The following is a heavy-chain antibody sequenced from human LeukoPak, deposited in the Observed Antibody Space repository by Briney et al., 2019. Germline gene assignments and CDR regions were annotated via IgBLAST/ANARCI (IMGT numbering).Heavy chain of an antibody. D-gene: IGHD6-6*01. V-gene: IGHV4-4*07. J-gene: IGHJ4*02. CDR3: ARDYSSSSTFGY. CDR1: GDPITNYY. Sequence: SETLSLTCTVSGDPITNYYWSWIRQPAEKGLQWIGRIHTDGDTNYNPSLKSRVTMSVDTSKNQFSLKLNSVSAADTAVYYCARDYSSSSTFGYWGQGTLVTVSS. CDR2: IHTDGDT.